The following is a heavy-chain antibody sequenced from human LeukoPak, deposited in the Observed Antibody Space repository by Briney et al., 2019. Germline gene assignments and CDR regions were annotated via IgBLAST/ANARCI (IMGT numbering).Heavy chain of an antibody. CDR3: ARWPSFGVLDD. D-gene: IGHD3-3*01. CDR1: GYPFSAHF. V-gene: IGHV7-4-1*02. J-gene: IGHJ4*02. Sequence: ASVKVSCKASGYPFSAHFLNWVRQAPGQGLEWMGWINTNTGNPTYAQGFTGRFVFSLDTSVNTAYLQISSLKAEDSAVYYCARWPSFGVLDDWGRGTLVTVSS. CDR2: INTNTGNP.